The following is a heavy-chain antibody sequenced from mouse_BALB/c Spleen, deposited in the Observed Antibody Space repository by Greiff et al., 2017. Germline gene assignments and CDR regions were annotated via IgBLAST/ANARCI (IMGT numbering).Heavy chain of an antibody. CDR3: ARGIVDPYWYFDV. J-gene: IGHJ1*01. CDR2: INPSNGRT. CDR1: GYTFTSYW. V-gene: IGHV1S81*02. D-gene: IGHD1-1*01. Sequence: QVQLQQSGAELVKPGASVKLSCKASGYTFTSYWMHWVKQRPGQGLEWIGEINPSNGRTNYNEKFKSKATLTVDKSSSTAYMQLSSLTSEDSAVYYCARGIVDPYWYFDVWGAGTTVTVSS.